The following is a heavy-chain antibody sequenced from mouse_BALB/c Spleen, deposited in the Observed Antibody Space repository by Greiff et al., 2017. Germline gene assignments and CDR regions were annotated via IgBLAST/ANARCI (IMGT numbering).Heavy chain of an antibody. Sequence: QVQLQPSGAELVRPGSSVKFSCKASGYAFSSYWLNWVKKRPGQGVEWIGQISPGDGDNNYNGKFKGKATLTADKSASTAYMQLSSLTSEDSAVYFCAGESAYFDDWGQGTTLTVSS. CDR3: AGESAYFDD. V-gene: IGHV1-80*01. CDR2: ISPGDGDN. J-gene: IGHJ2*01. D-gene: IGHD1-3*01. CDR1: GYAFSSYW.